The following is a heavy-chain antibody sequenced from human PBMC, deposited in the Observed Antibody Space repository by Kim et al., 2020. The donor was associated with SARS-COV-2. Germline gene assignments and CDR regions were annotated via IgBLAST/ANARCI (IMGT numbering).Heavy chain of an antibody. CDR3: TRVPGTTSALWDAFDI. CDR2: IRSKSNSYAT. D-gene: IGHD1-1*01. Sequence: GGSLRLSCAASDFTFSDSAMHWVRQASGKGLEWVGRIRSKSNSYATAYAASVKGRFTISRDDSKNTAYLQMNSLKTEDTAVYYCTRVPGTTSALWDAFDIWGQGTTVTVSS. J-gene: IGHJ3*02. CDR1: DFTFSDSA. V-gene: IGHV3-73*01.